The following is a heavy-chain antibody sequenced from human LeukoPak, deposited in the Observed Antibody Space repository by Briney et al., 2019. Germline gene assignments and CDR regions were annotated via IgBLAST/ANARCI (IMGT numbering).Heavy chain of an antibody. CDR2: MNPNSGNT. V-gene: IGHV1-8*01. Sequence: EASVKVPCKASGYTFTSYDINWVRQATGQGLEWMGWMNPNSGNTGYAQKFQGRVTMTRNTSISTAYMELSSLRSEDTAVYYCARAVVESYYDFWSGYSSRGWFDPWGQGTLVTVSS. CDR1: GYTFTSYD. D-gene: IGHD3-3*01. CDR3: ARAVVESYYDFWSGYSSRGWFDP. J-gene: IGHJ5*02.